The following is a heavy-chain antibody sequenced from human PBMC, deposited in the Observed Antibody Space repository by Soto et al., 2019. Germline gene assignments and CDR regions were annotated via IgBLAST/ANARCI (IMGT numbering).Heavy chain of an antibody. Sequence: PGGSLRLSCAASGFTFSDYYMSWIRQAPGKGLEWVSYISSSGSTIYYADSVKGRFTISRDNAKNSLYLQMNSLRAEDTAVYYCARSYCSGGSCYPEYYYYGMDVWGQGTTVTVSS. CDR2: ISSSGSTI. V-gene: IGHV3-11*01. D-gene: IGHD2-15*01. CDR3: ARSYCSGGSCYPEYYYYGMDV. CDR1: GFTFSDYY. J-gene: IGHJ6*02.